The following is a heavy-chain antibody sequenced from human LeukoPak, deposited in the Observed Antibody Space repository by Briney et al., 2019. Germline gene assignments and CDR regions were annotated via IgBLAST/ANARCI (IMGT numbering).Heavy chain of an antibody. CDR3: ARALRGLGEFDY. V-gene: IGHV4-39*01. Sequence: SETLSLTCTVSGVSISSSNSYWGWIRQPPGKGLEWIGSIYYSGNTYYNASLKSQVSISIDTSKNQFSLKLSSVTAADTAVYYCARALRGLGEFDYWGQGTLVTVSS. J-gene: IGHJ4*02. D-gene: IGHD3-16*01. CDR1: GVSISSSNSY. CDR2: IYYSGNT.